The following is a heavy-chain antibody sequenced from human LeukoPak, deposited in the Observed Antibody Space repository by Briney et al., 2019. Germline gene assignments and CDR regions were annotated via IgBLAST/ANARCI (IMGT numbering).Heavy chain of an antibody. CDR1: GGSISSYY. D-gene: IGHD1-1*01. J-gene: IGHJ6*03. CDR3: ARGGYNWNDYYYYYMDV. V-gene: IGHV4-4*07. CDR2: IYTSGST. Sequence: PSETLSLTCTVSGGSISSYYWSWIRQPAGKGLEWIGRIYTSGSTNYNPSLKSRVTMSVDTSKNQFSPKLSSVTAADTAVYYCARGGYNWNDYYYYYMDVWGKGTTVTVSS.